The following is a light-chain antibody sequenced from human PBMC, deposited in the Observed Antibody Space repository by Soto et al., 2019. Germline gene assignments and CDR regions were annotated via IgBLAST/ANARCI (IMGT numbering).Light chain of an antibody. Sequence: EIVLTQSPGTLSLSPGERATLSFRTSQIVSSSYLVWYQQKPGQPPSLLIYGASSRAIGVPDRFSGSGSGTDFTLTITRLEPEDSAVYYCQHYGRSPPFTFGQGNRLEI. V-gene: IGKV3-20*01. CDR1: QIVSSSY. CDR2: GAS. CDR3: QHYGRSPPFT. J-gene: IGKJ2*01.